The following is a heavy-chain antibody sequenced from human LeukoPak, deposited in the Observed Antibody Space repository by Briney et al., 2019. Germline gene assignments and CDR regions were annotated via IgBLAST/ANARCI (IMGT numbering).Heavy chain of an antibody. CDR2: MNPNSGNT. CDR1: GYTFTSYD. D-gene: IGHD3-10*01. V-gene: IGHV1-8*01. CDR3: ASRGFGENYYYMDV. Sequence: ASVKVSCKASGYTFTSYDINWVRQATGQGLEWMGWMNPNSGNTGYAQKFQGRVTMTRSTSISTAYMELSSLRSEDTAVYYCASRGFGENYYYMDVWGKGTTVTVSS. J-gene: IGHJ6*03.